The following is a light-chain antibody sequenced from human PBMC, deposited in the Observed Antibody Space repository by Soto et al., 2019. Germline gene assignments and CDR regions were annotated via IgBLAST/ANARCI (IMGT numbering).Light chain of an antibody. V-gene: IGKV3-15*01. CDR2: DTS. CDR3: QRYNNWPLT. Sequence: EIVLTQSPGTLSLSPGERATLSCRASQSVDSTYLAWYQHKPGQTPRLLIYDTSTRATGVPARFSGSRSGTEFTLTINSLQSEDFAVYYCQRYNNWPLTFGGGTKVDIK. CDR1: QSVDSTY. J-gene: IGKJ4*01.